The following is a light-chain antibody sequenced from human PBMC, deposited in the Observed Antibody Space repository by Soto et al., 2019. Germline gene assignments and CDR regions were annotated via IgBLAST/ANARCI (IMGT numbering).Light chain of an antibody. CDR1: QSVSSN. V-gene: IGKV3-15*01. J-gene: IGKJ1*01. CDR2: GAS. Sequence: EIVMTQSPATLSVSPGERATLSCRASQSVSSNLAWYQQKPGQAPRLLIYGASTSDTGIPARFSGSGSGTEFTLTISGLQSEDFAVYYGRQYNNGPPWTFGQGTKVEIK. CDR3: RQYNNGPPWT.